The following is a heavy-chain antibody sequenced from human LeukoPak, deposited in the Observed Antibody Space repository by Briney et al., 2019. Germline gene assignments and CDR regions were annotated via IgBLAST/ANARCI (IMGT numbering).Heavy chain of an antibody. CDR3: AKNPNYDIVTGYYVH. CDR1: GYTFSSYE. D-gene: IGHD3-9*01. V-gene: IGHV3-23*01. CDR2: ISGSGGST. J-gene: IGHJ4*02. Sequence: QPGGSLRLSCAASGYTFSSYEMNWVRQAPGKGLEWVSAISGSGGSTYYADSVKGRFTISRDNSKTTLYLQMNSLRAEDTAVYYCAKNPNYDIVTGYYVHWGQGTLVTVSS.